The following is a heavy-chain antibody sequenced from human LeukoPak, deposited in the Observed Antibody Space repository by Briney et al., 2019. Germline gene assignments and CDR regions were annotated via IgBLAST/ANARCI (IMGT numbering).Heavy chain of an antibody. J-gene: IGHJ4*02. D-gene: IGHD3-22*01. Sequence: SETLSLTCNVSGVSISSYYWSWIRQPAGKGLEWIGRIHTSGSTNYNPSLESRVTMSVDTSKNQFSLKLSSVTAADTAVYYCARDQYYYDSSGYLTFDYWGQGTLVTVSS. CDR3: ARDQYYYDSSGYLTFDY. CDR2: IHTSGST. CDR1: GVSISSYY. V-gene: IGHV4-4*07.